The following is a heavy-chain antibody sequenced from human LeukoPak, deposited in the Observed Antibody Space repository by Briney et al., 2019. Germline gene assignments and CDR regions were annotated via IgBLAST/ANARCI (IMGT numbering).Heavy chain of an antibody. Sequence: GGSLRLSCTASGFTFGDYAMSWVRQAPGKGLEWVAVISYDGSNKYYADSVKGRFTISRDNSKNTLYLQMNSLRAEDTAVYYCAKDYRDHYYDSSGYWFDPWGQGTLVTVSS. D-gene: IGHD3-22*01. J-gene: IGHJ5*02. CDR2: ISYDGSNK. CDR3: AKDYRDHYYDSSGYWFDP. V-gene: IGHV3-30*04. CDR1: GFTFGDYA.